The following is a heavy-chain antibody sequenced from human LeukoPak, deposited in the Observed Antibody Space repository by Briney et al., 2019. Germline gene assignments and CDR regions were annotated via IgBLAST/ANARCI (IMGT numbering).Heavy chain of an antibody. D-gene: IGHD2-2*01. Sequence: QSGGSLRLSCAASGFIFSSYAMSWVRQAPGKGLEWVSAICGSDGSRYYADSVKGRFTISRDNSKNTLYLQMNSLRGEDTAVYYCAKGGSPSCYSSSGYWGQGTLVTVSS. CDR3: AKGGSPSCYSSSGY. J-gene: IGHJ4*02. CDR2: ICGSDGSR. V-gene: IGHV3-23*01. CDR1: GFIFSSYA.